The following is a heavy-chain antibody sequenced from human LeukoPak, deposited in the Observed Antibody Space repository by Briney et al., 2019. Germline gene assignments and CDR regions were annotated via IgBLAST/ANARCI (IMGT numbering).Heavy chain of an antibody. CDR3: ARVYYYDSSGYYFLYYFDY. D-gene: IGHD3-22*01. CDR1: GGSISSGDYY. J-gene: IGHJ4*02. Sequence: SETLSLTCTVSGGSISSGDYYWSWIRQPPGKGLEWIGYIYYSGSTYYNPSLKSRVTISVDTSKNQFSLKLSSVTAADTAVYYCARVYYYDSSGYYFLYYFDYWGQGTLVAVSS. V-gene: IGHV4-30-4*01. CDR2: IYYSGST.